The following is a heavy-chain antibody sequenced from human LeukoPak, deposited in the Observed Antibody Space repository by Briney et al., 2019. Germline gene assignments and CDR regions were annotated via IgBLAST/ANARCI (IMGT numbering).Heavy chain of an antibody. CDR2: IYYSGST. J-gene: IGHJ4*02. D-gene: IGHD5-24*01. CDR3: ASLRRDGYNYYDY. CDR1: GGSLSDYY. V-gene: IGHV4-59*01. Sequence: MPSETLSLTCAVYGGSLSDYYWSWIRQPPGKGLEWIGYIYYSGSTNYNPSLKSRVTISVDTSKNQFSLKLSSVTAADTAVYYCASLRRDGYNYYDYWGQGTLVTVSP.